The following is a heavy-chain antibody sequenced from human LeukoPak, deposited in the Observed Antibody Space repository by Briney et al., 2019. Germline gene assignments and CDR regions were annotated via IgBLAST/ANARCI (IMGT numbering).Heavy chain of an antibody. CDR3: ARDYYDSSGYYPWTY. J-gene: IGHJ4*02. CDR1: GFTFSNYA. CDR2: IRYDGSKK. Sequence: GGSLRLSCVASGFTFSNYAMYWVRQSPGQGLEWVAFIRYDGSKKYYAESVKGRFTISRDNSKNTLFLQMSSLRAEDTAVYYCARDYYDSSGYYPWTYWGQGTLVTVSS. D-gene: IGHD3-22*01. V-gene: IGHV3-30*02.